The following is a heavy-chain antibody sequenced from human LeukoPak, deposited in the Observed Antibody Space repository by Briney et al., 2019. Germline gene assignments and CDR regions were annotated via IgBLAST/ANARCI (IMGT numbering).Heavy chain of an antibody. Sequence: SETLSLTCAVYGGSFSGYYWSWIRQPPGKGLEWIGEINHSGSTNYNPSLKSRVTISVDTSKNQFSLKLSSVTAADTAVYYCARKSVDYYDSSGYYLGGWFDPWGQGTLVTVSS. V-gene: IGHV4-34*01. CDR3: ARKSVDYYDSSGYYLGGWFDP. CDR2: INHSGST. D-gene: IGHD3-22*01. CDR1: GGSFSGYY. J-gene: IGHJ5*02.